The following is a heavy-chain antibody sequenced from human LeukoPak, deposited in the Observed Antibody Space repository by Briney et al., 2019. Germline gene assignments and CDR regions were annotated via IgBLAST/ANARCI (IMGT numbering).Heavy chain of an antibody. CDR1: GGSFSGYY. CDR2: INHSGST. Sequence: SETLSLTCAVYGGSFSGYYWSWIRQPPGKGLEWIGEINHSGSTNYNPSLESRVTISVDTSKNQFSLKLSSVTAADTAVYYCARDGEESIPSDYWGQGTLVTVSS. D-gene: IGHD3-10*01. CDR3: ARDGEESIPSDY. V-gene: IGHV4-34*01. J-gene: IGHJ4*02.